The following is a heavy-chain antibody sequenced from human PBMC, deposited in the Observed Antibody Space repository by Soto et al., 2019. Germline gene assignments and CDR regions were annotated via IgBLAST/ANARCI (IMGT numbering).Heavy chain of an antibody. CDR3: ASAVDQGADPFDI. D-gene: IGHD3-16*01. V-gene: IGHV4-30-4*01. CDR2: IYYSGST. J-gene: IGHJ3*02. CDR1: GGSIISGDYY. Sequence: QVQLQESGPGLVKPSQTLSLTCTVSGGSIISGDYYWNWIRQPPGKGLEWIGYIYYSGSTYYNPSLKSRVSMSVDTSKNQFSLTLTSVTAADTAVYYCASAVDQGADPFDIWGQGTMVTVSS.